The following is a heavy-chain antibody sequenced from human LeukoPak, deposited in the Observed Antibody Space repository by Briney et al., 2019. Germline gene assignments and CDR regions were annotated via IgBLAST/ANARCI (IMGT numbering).Heavy chain of an antibody. D-gene: IGHD3-3*01. V-gene: IGHV4-30-4*08. CDR1: GGSISSGDYY. CDR3: ARGQFLVSFDP. CDR2: IYYSRST. Sequence: KPSETLSLTCTVSGGSISSGDYYWSWIRQPPGKGLEWIGYIYYSRSTYYNPSLKSRVTISVDTSKNQFSLKLSSVTAADTAVYYCARGQFLVSFDPWGQGTLVTVSS. J-gene: IGHJ5*02.